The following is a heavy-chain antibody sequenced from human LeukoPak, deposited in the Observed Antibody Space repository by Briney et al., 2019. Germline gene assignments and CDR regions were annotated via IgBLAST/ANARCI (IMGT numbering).Heavy chain of an antibody. V-gene: IGHV3-23*01. CDR3: AKDSVGVAGPDY. CDR1: GFTFSSYA. Sequence: PGGSLRLSCAASGFTFSSYALSWVRQAPGKGLEWVSGISENGGTTFYADSVKGRFTITRDNSKNTLYVQMNSLRGEDTAVYYCAKDSVGVAGPDYWGQGTLVTVSS. D-gene: IGHD6-19*01. J-gene: IGHJ4*02. CDR2: ISENGGTT.